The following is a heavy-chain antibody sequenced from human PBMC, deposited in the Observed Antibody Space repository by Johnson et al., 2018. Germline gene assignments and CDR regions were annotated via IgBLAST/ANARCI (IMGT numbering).Heavy chain of an antibody. J-gene: IGHJ6*02. Sequence: VQLQEAGAEVKKHGATVKVTCKASGYTFTSHDLNWVRQAPGHGLAWMGWVNPNSGNTAYAPKIPGRNTVTRNTSVSTSYMDMSSLTSEDTAVYYWSRMQSVIGLAECYGMDVWGQGTTVTVSS. D-gene: IGHD3-10*01. V-gene: IGHV1-8*01. CDR1: GYTFTSHD. CDR3: SRMQSVIGLAECYGMDV. CDR2: VNPNSGNT.